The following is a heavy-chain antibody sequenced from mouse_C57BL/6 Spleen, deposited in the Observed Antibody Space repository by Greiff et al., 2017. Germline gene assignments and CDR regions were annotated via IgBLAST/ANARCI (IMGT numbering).Heavy chain of an antibody. Sequence: QVHVKQSGAELVKPGASVKLSCKASGYTFTSYWMHWVKQRPGRGLEWIGRIDPNSGGTKYNEKFKSKATLTVDKPSSTAYMQLSSLTSEDSAVYYCARGDYGSSNWYFDVWGTGTTVTVSS. CDR2: IDPNSGGT. CDR1: GYTFTSYW. CDR3: ARGDYGSSNWYFDV. V-gene: IGHV1-72*01. J-gene: IGHJ1*03. D-gene: IGHD1-1*01.